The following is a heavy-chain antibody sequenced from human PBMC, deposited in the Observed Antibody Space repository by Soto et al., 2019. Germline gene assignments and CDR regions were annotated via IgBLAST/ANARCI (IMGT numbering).Heavy chain of an antibody. D-gene: IGHD2-21*01. J-gene: IGHJ4*02. V-gene: IGHV1-3*01. CDR3: ARGLFPVDY. Sequence: QVQLVQSGAEVKKPAASVKVSCKASGYTFTSYAMHWVRQAPGQRLEWMGWINAGNGNTKYSQKFQGRVTITRDTSASTAHMELSSLRSEDTAVYYCARGLFPVDYWGQGTLVTVSS. CDR2: INAGNGNT. CDR1: GYTFTSYA.